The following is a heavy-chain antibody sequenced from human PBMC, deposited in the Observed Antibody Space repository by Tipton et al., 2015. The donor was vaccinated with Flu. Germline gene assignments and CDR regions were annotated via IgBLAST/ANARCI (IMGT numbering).Heavy chain of an antibody. D-gene: IGHD1-26*01. Sequence: SLRLSCAAPGFTFSDYAMHWVRWAPGKALEWVAVISYDGSHENYADSVKGRFTVSRDNSKDMLYLQMNSLRAEDTAVFYCAKSGGFDSWNQGALVIVSS. J-gene: IGHJ4*02. CDR2: ISYDGSHE. CDR3: AKSGGFDS. V-gene: IGHV3-30*04. CDR1: GFTFSDYA.